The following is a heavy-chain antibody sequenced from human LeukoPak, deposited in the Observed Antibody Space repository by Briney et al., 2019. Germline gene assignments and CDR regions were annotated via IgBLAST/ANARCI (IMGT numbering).Heavy chain of an antibody. D-gene: IGHD3-22*01. CDR2: YPQADGK. Sequence: SGPTLVNPSQTPRLTCTFSGFSLSTSAVGVGWIRQPPGKAQEWLTLYPQADGKRYSTSLKSRLSITKDPSRNPVALTMTTMDPVDTATYYCAHATLVYESSGYYMGWFDPWGQGTLVTVSS. V-gene: IGHV2-5*02. CDR1: GFSLSTSAVG. CDR3: AHATLVYESSGYYMGWFDP. J-gene: IGHJ5*02.